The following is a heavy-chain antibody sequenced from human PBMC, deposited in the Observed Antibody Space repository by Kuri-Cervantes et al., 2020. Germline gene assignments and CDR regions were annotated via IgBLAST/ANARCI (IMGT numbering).Heavy chain of an antibody. D-gene: IGHD5-24*01. Sequence: GGSLRLSCAASRFIFSSYAMHWVRQAPGKGLEWVAVISHDGSNTYYADSVKGRFTISRDNSKNTLYLQMNSLRAEDTAVYYCAKEMATNVFDYWGQGTLVTVSS. CDR3: AKEMATNVFDY. V-gene: IGHV3-30-3*01. CDR2: ISHDGSNT. J-gene: IGHJ4*02. CDR1: RFIFSSYA.